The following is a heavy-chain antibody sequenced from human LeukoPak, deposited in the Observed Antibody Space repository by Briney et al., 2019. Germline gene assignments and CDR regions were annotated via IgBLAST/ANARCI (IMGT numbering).Heavy chain of an antibody. CDR2: ISYDGSDT. J-gene: IGHJ3*02. CDR1: GFTFSSYA. D-gene: IGHD1-1*01. CDR3: ARIETVADAFDI. V-gene: IGHV3-30*14. Sequence: GRSLRLSCAASGFTFSSYAMHWVRQAPGKGLEWVAIISYDGSDTYYTDSVKGRFTISRDNSKNTLYLQMNSLRAEDTAVYYCARIETVADAFDIWGQGSLVAVSS.